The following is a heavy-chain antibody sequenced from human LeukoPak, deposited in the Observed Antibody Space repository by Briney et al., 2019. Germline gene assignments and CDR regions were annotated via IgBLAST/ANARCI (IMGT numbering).Heavy chain of an antibody. J-gene: IGHJ4*02. V-gene: IGHV1-18*01. CDR2: ISAYNGNT. D-gene: IGHD6-13*01. CDR3: ARVGGSWPFDY. CDR1: GYTFTSYG. Sequence: ASVKVSCKASGYTFTSYGISWVRQAPGQGLEWMGWISAYNGNTKYSQKFQDRVTITRDTSANTAYMELSSLRSEDTAVYFCARVGGSWPFDYWGQGSLVTVSS.